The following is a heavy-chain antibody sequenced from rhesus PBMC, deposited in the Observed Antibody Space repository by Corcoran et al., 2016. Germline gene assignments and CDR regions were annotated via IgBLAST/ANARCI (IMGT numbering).Heavy chain of an antibody. CDR1: GFSLSTSGMG. J-gene: IGHJ4*01. Sequence: QVTLKESGPALVKPTQTLTLTCTFSGFSLSTSGMGVGWIRQPSRKTLEWLAHIYWNDDKYYSTSLKSRLTISKDTTKNQVVLTMTSMDPVDTATYYCARSWVPRYYFDYWGQGVLVTVSS. D-gene: IGHD5-24*01. CDR3: ARSWVPRYYFDY. CDR2: IYWNDDK. V-gene: IGHV2-1*01.